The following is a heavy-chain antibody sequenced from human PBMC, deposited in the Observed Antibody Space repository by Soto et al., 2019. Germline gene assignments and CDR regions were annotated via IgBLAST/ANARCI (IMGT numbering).Heavy chain of an antibody. J-gene: IGHJ4*02. CDR3: EKDGSYYDSPTESDY. CDR1: GFKFNTYG. CDR2: ISGSGGTT. Sequence: GGSLRLSCEGSGFKFNTYGMHWVRQTPGKGLEWVSAISGSGGTTYYADSVKGRFTISRDNSRNTLYLQMNSLRAEDAAVYYCEKDGSYYDSPTESDYWGQGTLVTVYS. D-gene: IGHD3-22*01. V-gene: IGHV3-23*01.